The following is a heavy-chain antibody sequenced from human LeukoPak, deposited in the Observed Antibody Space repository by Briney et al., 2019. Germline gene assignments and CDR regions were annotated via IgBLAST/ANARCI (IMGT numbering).Heavy chain of an antibody. V-gene: IGHV4-4*02. Sequence: SETLSLTCAVSGDSISSSIWWTWVRQPPGKGLEWIGEIYHSGTTNYNPSLKSRVTMSLDKSKNQFSLNLTSVTTADTALYYCARYASGNYYWFDPWGQGTLVTVSS. J-gene: IGHJ5*02. D-gene: IGHD3-10*01. CDR1: GDSISSSIW. CDR3: ARYASGNYYWFDP. CDR2: IYHSGTT.